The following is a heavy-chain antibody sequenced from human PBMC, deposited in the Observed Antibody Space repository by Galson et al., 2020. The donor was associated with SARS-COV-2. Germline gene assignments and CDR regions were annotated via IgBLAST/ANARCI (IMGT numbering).Heavy chain of an antibody. D-gene: IGHD3-3*01. CDR2: VYQSGNT. Sequence: SETLSLTCTVSGVSFSSTSYYWGWIRQFPGRGLEWLGHVYQSGNTYYNPSLKSRIAISVDTSKNQFSLKLSSVTAADTAIYYCARPSIFGLVMWDWGLGTLVTVSS. V-gene: IGHV4-39*01. CDR1: GVSFSSTSYY. CDR3: ARPSIFGLVMWD. J-gene: IGHJ4*02.